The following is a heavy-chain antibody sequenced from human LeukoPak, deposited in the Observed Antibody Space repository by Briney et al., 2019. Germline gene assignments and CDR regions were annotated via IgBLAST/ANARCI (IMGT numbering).Heavy chain of an antibody. Sequence: ASVKVSCKASGYTFTGYYMHWVRQAPGQGLEWMGWINPNNGGTNHAQKFQGRVTMTRDTSISIVYMELSRLRSDDTAVYYCARWEYYDSSGPDAFDIWGQGTMVTVSS. CDR1: GYTFTGYY. CDR3: ARWEYYDSSGPDAFDI. D-gene: IGHD3-22*01. V-gene: IGHV1-2*02. J-gene: IGHJ3*02. CDR2: INPNNGGT.